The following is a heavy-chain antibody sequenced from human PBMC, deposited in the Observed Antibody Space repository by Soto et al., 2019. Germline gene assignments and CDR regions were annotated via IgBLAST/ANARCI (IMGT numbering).Heavy chain of an antibody. V-gene: IGHV4-61*08. CDR1: GGSISSGGYY. CDR2: IYYIGST. D-gene: IGHD3-22*01. J-gene: IGHJ3*02. CDR3: ARTYDSSGPNSGGYGFDI. Sequence: TSETLSLTCTVSGGSISSGGYYWSWIRQHPGKGLEWIGYIYYIGSTNYNPSLKSRVTISVDTSKNQFSLKLSSVTAADTAMYYCARTYDSSGPNSGGYGFDIWGQGTMVTVSS.